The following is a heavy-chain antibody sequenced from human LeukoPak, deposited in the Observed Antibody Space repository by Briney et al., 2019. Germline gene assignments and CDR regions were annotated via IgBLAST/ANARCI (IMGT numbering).Heavy chain of an antibody. D-gene: IGHD3-16*01. V-gene: IGHV3-23*01. Sequence: GGSLRLSCAASGFTFSSYAMSWVRQAPGKGLEWVSAISGSGGGTYYADSVKGRFTISRDNPRTTVNLQMNSLSAEDTAVYYCARATTLGYYYGLDVWGQGTTVTVSS. J-gene: IGHJ6*02. CDR1: GFTFSSYA. CDR3: ARATTLGYYYGLDV. CDR2: ISGSGGGT.